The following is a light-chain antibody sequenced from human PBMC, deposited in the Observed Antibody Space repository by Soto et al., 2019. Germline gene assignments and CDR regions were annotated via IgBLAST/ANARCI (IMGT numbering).Light chain of an antibody. V-gene: IGKV1-5*03. CDR2: QTS. CDR1: QSIGSW. Sequence: PSAPSTSKGERVSITCRASQSIGSWLAWYQQKPGKAPNLLIYQTSNLESGVPSRFSGSGSGTDFTLTISSLQPDDFATYYCQQYNNYWTFCQGTKVDIK. CDR3: QQYNNYWT. J-gene: IGKJ1*01.